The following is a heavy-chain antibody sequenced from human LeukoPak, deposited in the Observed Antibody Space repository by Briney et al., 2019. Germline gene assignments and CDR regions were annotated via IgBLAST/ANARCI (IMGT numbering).Heavy chain of an antibody. V-gene: IGHV1-46*01. CDR2: INPSGGST. CDR3: ARASITIFGVVMSAFDI. Sequence: GASVKVSCKASGYTFTSYYMHWVRQAPGQGLEWMGIINPSGGSTSYAQKFQGRVTMTRDTSTSTVYMELSSLRSEDAAVYYCARASITIFGVVMSAFDIWGQGTMVTVS. D-gene: IGHD3-3*01. CDR1: GYTFTSYY. J-gene: IGHJ3*02.